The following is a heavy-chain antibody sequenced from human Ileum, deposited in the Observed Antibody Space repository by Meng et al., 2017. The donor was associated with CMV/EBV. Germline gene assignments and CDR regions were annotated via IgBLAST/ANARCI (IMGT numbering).Heavy chain of an antibody. J-gene: IGHJ4*02. V-gene: IGHV2-5*02. CDR2: IFSDDRK. Sequence: SLSTSGGGVGWIRQPPGEALEWLALIFSDDRKCYSPSLKNRLTITKDTSKNQVVLTMTNMDPVDTATYYCAHRPGYCSGGTCYGNFDYWGQGALVTVSS. CDR3: AHRPGYCSGGTCYGNFDY. D-gene: IGHD2-15*01. CDR1: SLSTSGGG.